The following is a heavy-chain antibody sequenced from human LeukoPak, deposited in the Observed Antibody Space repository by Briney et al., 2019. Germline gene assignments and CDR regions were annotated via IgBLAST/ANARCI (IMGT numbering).Heavy chain of an antibody. CDR3: AKGGLVRGLFGY. CDR2: ISGSGGST. J-gene: IGHJ4*02. V-gene: IGHV3-23*01. Sequence: GGSLRLPCAASGFTFSSYAMSWVRQAPGKGLEWVSAISGSGGSTYYADSVKGRFTISRDNSKNTLYLQMNSLRAEDTAVYYCAKGGLVRGLFGYWGQGTLVTVSS. D-gene: IGHD3-10*01. CDR1: GFTFSSYA.